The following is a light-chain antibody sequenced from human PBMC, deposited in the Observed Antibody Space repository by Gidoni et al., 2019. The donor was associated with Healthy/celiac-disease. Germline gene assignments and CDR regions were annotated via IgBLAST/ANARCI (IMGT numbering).Light chain of an antibody. J-gene: IGLJ3*02. CDR2: EGS. CDR1: SSDVGSYNL. V-gene: IGLV2-23*01. CDR3: CSYAGSSTWT. Sequence: QSALTPPAPVSGSPGQSITISCTGTSSDVGSYNLVSWYHQHPGKAPKLMIYEGSNRPSGVSIRFSGSKSGNTASLTISWLQAEDEADYYCCSYAGSSTWTFGQGTK.